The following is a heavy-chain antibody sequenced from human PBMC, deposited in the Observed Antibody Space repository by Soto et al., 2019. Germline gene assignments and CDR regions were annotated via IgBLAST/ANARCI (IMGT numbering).Heavy chain of an antibody. CDR3: TTDVGPMVRGVIKGYYYGMDV. CDR2: IKSKTDGGTT. J-gene: IGHJ6*02. V-gene: IGHV3-15*01. Sequence: LRLSCAASRFTFSNAWMSWVRQAPGKGLEWVGRIKSKTDGGTTDYAAPVKGRFTISRDDSKNTLYLQMNSLKTEDTAVYYCTTDVGPMVRGVIKGYYYGMDVWGQGTTVTVSS. D-gene: IGHD3-10*01. CDR1: RFTFSNAW.